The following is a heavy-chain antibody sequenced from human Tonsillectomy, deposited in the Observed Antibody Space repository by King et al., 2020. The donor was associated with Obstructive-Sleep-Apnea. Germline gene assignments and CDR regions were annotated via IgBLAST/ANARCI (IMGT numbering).Heavy chain of an antibody. D-gene: IGHD4-17*01. J-gene: IGHJ4*02. CDR2: IYHSGST. CDR1: GGSISSGDYS. Sequence: QLQESGSGLVKPSQTLSLTCAVSGGSISSGDYSWSWIRHPPGKGLEWIAYIYHSGSTYYNPSLKSRVTMSFDRSKNQVSLKLTSMTAADTAVYYCASLGDYGDFRGIDYWGQGTLVTVSS. CDR3: ASLGDYGDFRGIDY. V-gene: IGHV4-30-2*01.